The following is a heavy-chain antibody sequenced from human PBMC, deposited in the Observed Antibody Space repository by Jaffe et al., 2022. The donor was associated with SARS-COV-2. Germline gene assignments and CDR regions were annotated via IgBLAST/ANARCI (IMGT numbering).Heavy chain of an antibody. CDR1: GGSISSGSYY. CDR3: ARDRIAVAGTGYYGMDV. D-gene: IGHD6-19*01. Sequence: QVQLQESGPGLVKPSQTLSLTCTVSGGSISSGSYYWSWIRQPAGKGLEWIGRIYTSGSTNYNPSLKSRVTISVDTSKNQFSLKLSSVTAADTAVYYCARDRIAVAGTGYYGMDVWGQGTTVTVSS. V-gene: IGHV4-61*02. J-gene: IGHJ6*02. CDR2: IYTSGST.